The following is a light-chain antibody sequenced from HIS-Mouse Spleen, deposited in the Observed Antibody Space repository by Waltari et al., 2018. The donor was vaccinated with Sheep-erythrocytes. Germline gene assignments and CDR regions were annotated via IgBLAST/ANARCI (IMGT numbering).Light chain of an antibody. J-gene: IGKJ4*01. CDR2: KAS. CDR1: QSISSW. CDR3: QQYNSYPLT. V-gene: IGKV1-5*03. Sequence: DIQMTQSPSTLSASVGNRVPITCRASQSISSWLAWYQQKPGKAPKLLIYKASSLESGVPSRFSGSGSGTEFTLTISSLQPDDFATYYCQQYNSYPLTFGGGTKVEIK.